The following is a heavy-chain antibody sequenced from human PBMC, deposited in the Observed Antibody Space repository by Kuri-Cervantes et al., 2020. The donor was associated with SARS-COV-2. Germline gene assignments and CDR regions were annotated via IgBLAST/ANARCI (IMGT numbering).Heavy chain of an antibody. CDR3: AKDIVLMVYAIKVMGYYYYGKDV. D-gene: IGHD2-8*01. CDR2: ISYDGSNK. J-gene: IGHJ6*01. Sequence: GESLKISCAASGFMFSAHGMHWVRQAPGKGLEWVAVISYDGSNKYYADSVKGRFTISRDNSKNTLYLQMNSLRAEDTAVYYCAKDIVLMVYAIKVMGYYYYGKDVGGQGTTVTVSS. CDR1: GFMFSAHG. V-gene: IGHV3-30*18.